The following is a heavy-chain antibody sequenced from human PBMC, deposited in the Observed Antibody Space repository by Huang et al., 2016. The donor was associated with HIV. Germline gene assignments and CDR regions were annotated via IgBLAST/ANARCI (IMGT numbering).Heavy chain of an antibody. CDR2: ISDSGST. V-gene: IGHV4-34*02. D-gene: IGHD3-22*01. Sequence: QVQLQQWGAELLKPSETLSLTCAVSGGSFSGHYWTWIRQPPGRGLEWIGEISDSGSTTYKPALKSRVTISGYTSQSQFSLKLNSVTGADTAIYYCARMFKYDSGGYWGNDAFDIWGQGTMVTVSS. CDR3: ARMFKYDSGGYWGNDAFDI. CDR1: GGSFSGHY. J-gene: IGHJ3*02.